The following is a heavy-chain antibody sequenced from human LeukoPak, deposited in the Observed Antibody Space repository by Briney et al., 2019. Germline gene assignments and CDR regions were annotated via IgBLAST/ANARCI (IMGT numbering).Heavy chain of an antibody. J-gene: IGHJ4*02. V-gene: IGHV4-30-4*01. CDR1: GGSISSGDYY. Sequence: SETLSLTCTVSGGSISSGDYYWSWIRQPPGKGLEWIVYIYYSGSTYYNPSLKSRVTISVDTSKNQFSLKLSSVTAADTAVYYCARDAVGYCSGGSCYSDWGQGTLVTVS. CDR3: ARDAVGYCSGGSCYSD. D-gene: IGHD2-15*01. CDR2: IYYSGST.